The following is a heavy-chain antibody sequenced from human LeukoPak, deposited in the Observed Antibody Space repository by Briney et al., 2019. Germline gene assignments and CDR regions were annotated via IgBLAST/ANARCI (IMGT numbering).Heavy chain of an antibody. D-gene: IGHD6-13*01. J-gene: IGHJ4*02. Sequence: SETLSLTCTVSGGSISSSTYYWGWIRQPPGKGLEWIGNIYYSGSTYYNPSLKSRVTISVDTSKNQFSLKLSSVTAADTAVYYCARHPSHSSTRFYEYWGQGTLVTVSS. CDR1: GGSISSSTYY. CDR3: ARHPSHSSTRFYEY. V-gene: IGHV4-39*01. CDR2: IYYSGST.